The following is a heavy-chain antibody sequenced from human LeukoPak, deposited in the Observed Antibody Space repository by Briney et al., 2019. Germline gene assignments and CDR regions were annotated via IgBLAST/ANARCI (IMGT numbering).Heavy chain of an antibody. CDR1: GFDFSTYA. V-gene: IGHV3-21*01. CDR3: ARDLGSGSTV. CDR2: TSTMSNYI. D-gene: IGHD4-17*01. J-gene: IGHJ4*02. Sequence: GGSLRLSCAASGFDFSTYAINWVRQAPGKGLEWVSSTSTMSNYIFYGDSVKGRFTISRDNAKNSLYLQMNSLRAEDTAVYYCARDLGSGSTVWGQGTLVTVSS.